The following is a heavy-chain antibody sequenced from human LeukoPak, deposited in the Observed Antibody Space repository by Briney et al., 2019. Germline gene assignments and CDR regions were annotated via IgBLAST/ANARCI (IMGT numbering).Heavy chain of an antibody. CDR3: AKDELRDYNWFDP. D-gene: IGHD1-7*01. CDR1: GFTISSYA. J-gene: IGHJ5*02. V-gene: IGHV3-23*01. Sequence: GGSLRLSCAVSGFTISSYAMSWVRQAPGKGLEWVSAISGSGGSTYYADSVKGRFTISRDNSKNTLYLQMNSLRAEDTAVYYCAKDELRDYNWFDPWGQGTLVTVSS. CDR2: ISGSGGST.